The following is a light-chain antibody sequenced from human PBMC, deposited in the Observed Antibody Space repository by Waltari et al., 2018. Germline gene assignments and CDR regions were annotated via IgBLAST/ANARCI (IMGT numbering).Light chain of an antibody. J-gene: IGKJ1*01. CDR2: AAS. Sequence: EIVLTQSPGTLPLSPGERATLSCRDSQSISRYLAWYQQKPGQAHRLLIDAASSTGTGIPDRFSGSGSVTDFSLTISRLEPEDFAVYYCQNHERLPAMFGQGTKVEIK. CDR1: QSISRY. CDR3: QNHERLPAM. V-gene: IGKV3-20*01.